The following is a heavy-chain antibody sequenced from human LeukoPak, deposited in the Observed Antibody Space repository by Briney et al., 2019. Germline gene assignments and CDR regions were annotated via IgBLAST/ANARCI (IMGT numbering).Heavy chain of an antibody. J-gene: IGHJ4*02. V-gene: IGHV3-66*01. CDR3: AKERSLEIAVAGTIFDY. CDR1: GFTVSSNY. D-gene: IGHD6-19*01. CDR2: IYSGGAT. Sequence: GGSLRLSCAAPGFTVSSNYMGWVRQAPGKGLEWVSVIYSGGATYYADSVKGRFTISRDNSKNVIYLEMSSLKAEDTAVYYCAKERSLEIAVAGTIFDYWGRGTLVTVSS.